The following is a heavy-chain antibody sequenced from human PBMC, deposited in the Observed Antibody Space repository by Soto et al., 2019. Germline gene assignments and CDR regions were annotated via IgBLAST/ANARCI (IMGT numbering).Heavy chain of an antibody. V-gene: IGHV3-23*01. CDR1: GFTFSSYA. CDR2: ISGSGGST. CDR3: AKDPVVVVPAAMIWSP. D-gene: IGHD2-2*01. Sequence: GGSLRLSCAASGFTFSSYAMSWVRQAPGKGLERVSAISGSGGSTYYADSVKGRFTISRDNSKNTLYLQMNSLRAEDTAVYYCAKDPVVVVPAAMIWSPWGQGTLVTVSS. J-gene: IGHJ5*02.